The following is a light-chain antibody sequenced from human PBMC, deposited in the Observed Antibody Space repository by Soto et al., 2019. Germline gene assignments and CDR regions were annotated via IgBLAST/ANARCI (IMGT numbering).Light chain of an antibody. Sequence: EIVLTQSPGTLSFSPGEGPTLSCRASQSISNNFLAWYQHKPGQAPRLLMHGAFNRASGIPEKFSGSASGTDFTITISRMENEDFEVYYCQQYNTETMTFGGGTKVDIK. CDR2: GAF. J-gene: IGKJ4*01. CDR3: QQYNTETMT. V-gene: IGKV3-20*01. CDR1: QSISNNF.